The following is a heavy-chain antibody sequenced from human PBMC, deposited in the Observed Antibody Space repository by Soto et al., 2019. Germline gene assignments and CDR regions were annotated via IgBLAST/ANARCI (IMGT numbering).Heavy chain of an antibody. CDR3: ARDKITGLFDY. V-gene: IGHV4-59*01. CDR1: GGSMSSYY. CDR2: IYYSGST. J-gene: IGHJ4*02. Sequence: SETLSLTCTVSGGSMSSYYWSWIRQPPGKGLEWIGYIYYSGSTNYNPSLKSRVTMSVDTPKNQFSLKLSSVTAADTAVYYCARDKITGLFDYWGQGTLVTVS. D-gene: IGHD2-8*02.